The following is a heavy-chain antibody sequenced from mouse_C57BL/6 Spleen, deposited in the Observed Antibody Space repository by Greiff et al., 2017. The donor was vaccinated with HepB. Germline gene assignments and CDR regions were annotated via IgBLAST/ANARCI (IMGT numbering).Heavy chain of an antibody. J-gene: IGHJ3*01. Sequence: QVQLKQSGAELAKPGASVKLSCKASGYTFTSYWMHWVKQRPGQGLEWIGYINPSSGYTKYNQKFKDKATLTADKSSSTAYMQLSSLTYEDSAVYYCARSYDYDMRKPWFAYWGQGTLVTVSA. D-gene: IGHD2-4*01. V-gene: IGHV1-7*01. CDR2: INPSSGYT. CDR3: ARSYDYDMRKPWFAY. CDR1: GYTFTSYW.